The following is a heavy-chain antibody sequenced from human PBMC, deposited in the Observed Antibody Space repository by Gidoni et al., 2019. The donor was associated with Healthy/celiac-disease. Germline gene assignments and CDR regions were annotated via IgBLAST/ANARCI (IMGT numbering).Heavy chain of an antibody. CDR2: INHSGST. Sequence: QVQLQQWGAGLLKPSATLSLTCAVYGGSCSGYYWSWIRQPPGKGLELIGEINHSGSTNYNPSLKSRVTISVDTSKNQFSLKLSSVTAADTAVYYCARRASIAVAGTPADYWGQGTLVTVSS. V-gene: IGHV4-34*01. CDR3: ARRASIAVAGTPADY. D-gene: IGHD6-19*01. CDR1: GGSCSGYY. J-gene: IGHJ4*02.